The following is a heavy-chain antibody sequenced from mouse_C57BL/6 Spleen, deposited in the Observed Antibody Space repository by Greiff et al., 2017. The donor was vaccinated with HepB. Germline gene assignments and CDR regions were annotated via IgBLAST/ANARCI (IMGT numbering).Heavy chain of an antibody. CDR2: ISDGGSYT. D-gene: IGHD2-4*01. V-gene: IGHV5-4*01. J-gene: IGHJ2*01. CDR3: ARASIYYDYDVYYFDY. Sequence: DVHLVESGGGLVKPGGSLKLSCAASGFTFSSYAMSWVRQTPEKRLEWVATISDGGSYTYYPDNVKGRFTISRDNAKNNLYLQMSHLKSEDTAMYYCARASIYYDYDVYYFDYWGQGTTLTVSS. CDR1: GFTFSSYA.